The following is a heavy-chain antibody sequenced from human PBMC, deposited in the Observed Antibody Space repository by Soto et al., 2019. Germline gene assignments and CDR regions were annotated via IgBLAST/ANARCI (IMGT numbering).Heavy chain of an antibody. D-gene: IGHD5-12*01. CDR2: ISASSTYI. CDR1: GFICSSQT. CDR3: ARGWLRDPWMY. Sequence: EVELVESGGGLFKPGGSLRLSCAASGFICSSQTMNWVRQGPGKGLEWVSSISASSTYIYYADSLKGRFTSSRDNAYNSLSLQVSSLRAEDTAVYYCARGWLRDPWMYWGQGTLVTVSS. J-gene: IGHJ4*02. V-gene: IGHV3-21*02.